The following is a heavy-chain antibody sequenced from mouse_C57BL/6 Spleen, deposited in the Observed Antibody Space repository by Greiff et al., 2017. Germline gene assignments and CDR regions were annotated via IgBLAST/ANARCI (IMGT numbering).Heavy chain of an antibody. J-gene: IGHJ1*03. CDR1: GYAFSSYW. CDR3: ARGEILRYWYFDV. CDR2: IYPGDGDT. Sequence: QLQQSGAELVKPGASVKISCKASGYAFSSYWMNWVKQRPGKGLEWIGQIYPGDGDTNYNGKFKGKATLTADKSSSTAYMQLSSLTSEDSAVYFCARGEILRYWYFDVWGTGTTVTVSS. V-gene: IGHV1-80*01. D-gene: IGHD1-1*01.